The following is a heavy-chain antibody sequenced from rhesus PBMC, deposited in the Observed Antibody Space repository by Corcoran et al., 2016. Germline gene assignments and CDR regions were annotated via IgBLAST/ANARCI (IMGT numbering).Heavy chain of an antibody. V-gene: IGHV3S5*01. CDR3: AKDPNLRYPSYYFDY. CDR2: ISNGGGST. Sequence: EVQLVESGGGLVQPGGSLRLSCAASGFTFSSYGMSWVRQAPGKGLEWVSYISNGGGSTSYPDAWKCRFTISRDNSKNTLSLQMNSLRAEDTAVYYCAKDPNLRYPSYYFDYWGQGVLVTVSS. D-gene: IGHD4-29*01. CDR1: GFTFSSYG. J-gene: IGHJ4*01.